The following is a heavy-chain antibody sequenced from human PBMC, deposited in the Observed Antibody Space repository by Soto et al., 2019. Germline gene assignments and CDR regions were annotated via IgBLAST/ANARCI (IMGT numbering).Heavy chain of an antibody. D-gene: IGHD3-10*01. CDR1: GFTFDDYA. CDR3: EKDTGVYWGYSGSGSSGAFDI. J-gene: IGHJ3*02. Sequence: EVQLVESGGGLVQPGRSLRLSCAASGFTFDDYAMHWVRQAPGKGLEWVSGISWNSGSIGYAGTVKGRFTISRDNAKYFVYLQMHSLRAEETALYYCEKDTGVYWGYSGSGSSGAFDIWGQGTMVTVSS. V-gene: IGHV3-9*01. CDR2: ISWNSGSI.